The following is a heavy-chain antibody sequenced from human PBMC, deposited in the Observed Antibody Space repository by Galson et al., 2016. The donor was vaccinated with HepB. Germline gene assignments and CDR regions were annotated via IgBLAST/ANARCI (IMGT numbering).Heavy chain of an antibody. CDR1: GGSITSNY. V-gene: IGHV4-4*07. Sequence: SETLSLTCTVSGGSITSNYWSWIRQPAGKGLEWIGSTRSSDDTIYNPSLETRVTISVDTLKKQVSLSISSVTAADTAVCYFARGLPLAMGIPMDNWGQGALVTVSS. J-gene: IGHJ4*02. D-gene: IGHD6-19*01. CDR2: TRSSDDT. CDR3: ARGLPLAMGIPMDN.